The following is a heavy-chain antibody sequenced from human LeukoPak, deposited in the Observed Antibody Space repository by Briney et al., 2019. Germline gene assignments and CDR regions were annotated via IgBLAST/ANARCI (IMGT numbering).Heavy chain of an antibody. V-gene: IGHV4-31*03. CDR1: SGLISSGGYY. D-gene: IGHD5-12*01. Sequence: PSQTLSLTCTVSSGLISSGGYYWSWIRQHPGTGLEWFGHVYYNGITYYNPALKSRLTMSVDTSKNQFSLKLSSGTAADTAVYYCARARSGYDSDFDYWGQGTLVTVSS. CDR3: ARARSGYDSDFDY. CDR2: VYYNGIT. J-gene: IGHJ4*02.